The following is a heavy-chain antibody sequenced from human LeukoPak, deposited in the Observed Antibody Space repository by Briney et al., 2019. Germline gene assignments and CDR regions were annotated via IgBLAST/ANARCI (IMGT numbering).Heavy chain of an antibody. J-gene: IGHJ3*02. CDR2: IYYSGST. D-gene: IGHD3-3*01. CDR1: GGSISSYY. V-gene: IGHV4-59*01. Sequence: SETLSLTCTVSGGSISSYYWSWIRQPPGKGLEWIGYIYYSGSTNYNPSLKSRVTISVDTSKNQFSLKLSSVTAADTAVYYCARDSTRSYYDFWSGYYSRPDAFDIWGQGTMVTVSS. CDR3: ARDSTRSYYDFWSGYYSRPDAFDI.